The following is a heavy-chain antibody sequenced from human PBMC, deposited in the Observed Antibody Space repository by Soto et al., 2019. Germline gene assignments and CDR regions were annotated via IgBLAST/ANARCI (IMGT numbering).Heavy chain of an antibody. J-gene: IGHJ4*02. CDR1: GGSISSYY. D-gene: IGHD6-19*01. V-gene: IGHV4-59*08. CDR2: IYYSGST. CDR3: ASTKSSGWNPPTFDY. Sequence: SETLSLTCTVSGGSISSYYWSWIRQPPGKGLEWIGYIYYSGSTNYNPSLKSRATISVDTSKNQFSLKLSSVTAADTAVYYCASTKSSGWNPPTFDYWGQGTLVTVSS.